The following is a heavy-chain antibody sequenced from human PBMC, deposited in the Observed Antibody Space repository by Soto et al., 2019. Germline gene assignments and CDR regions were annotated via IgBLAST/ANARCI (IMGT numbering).Heavy chain of an antibody. Sequence: QVQLQESGPGLVKPSQTLSLTCTVSGGSISSGXXXXSWIRQHPGKGLEWIGYIYYSGSSYYNPSLKSRVTISVDTSKNQFSLKLSSVTAADTAVYYCARVAYGDILLKGAFDIWGQGKMVTVSS. D-gene: IGHD4-17*01. CDR3: ARVAYGDILLKGAFDI. J-gene: IGHJ3*02. V-gene: IGHV4-31*03. CDR1: GGSISSGXXX. CDR2: IYYSGSS.